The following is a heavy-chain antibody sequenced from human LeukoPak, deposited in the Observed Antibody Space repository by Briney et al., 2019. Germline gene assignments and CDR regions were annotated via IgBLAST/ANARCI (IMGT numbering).Heavy chain of an antibody. Sequence: ASVKVSCKASGYTFSSNDINWVRQATGQGLEWMGWMNPHSGNTGYAQKFQGRVTITRNSSISTAYLQWSSLKASDTAMYYCARQPPVTRGYSGYDYWYYFDYWGQGTLVTVSS. J-gene: IGHJ4*02. CDR1: GYTFSSND. CDR2: MNPHSGNT. CDR3: ARQPPVTRGYSGYDYWYYFDY. D-gene: IGHD5-12*01. V-gene: IGHV1-8*01.